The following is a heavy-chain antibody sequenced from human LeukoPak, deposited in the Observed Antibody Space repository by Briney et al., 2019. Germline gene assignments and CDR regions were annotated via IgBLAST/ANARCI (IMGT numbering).Heavy chain of an antibody. CDR3: GRAQQGAAGGRYYYHGVDV. D-gene: IGHD6-13*01. CDR2: IYYSGST. CDR1: GGSISSAGYY. Sequence: PSETLSLTCTVSGGSISSAGYYWSWIRQHPGKGLEWIGYIYYSGSTYYNPSLKSRVIISVDTSKNQFSLMLSSVTAADTAVYYCGRAQQGAAGGRYYYHGVDVWGQGTTVTVSS. J-gene: IGHJ6*02. V-gene: IGHV4-31*03.